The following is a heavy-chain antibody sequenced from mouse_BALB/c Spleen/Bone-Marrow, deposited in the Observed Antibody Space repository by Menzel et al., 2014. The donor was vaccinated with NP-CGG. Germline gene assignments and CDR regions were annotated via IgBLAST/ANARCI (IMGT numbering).Heavy chain of an antibody. CDR1: GFSLTSYG. Sequence: VKLMESGTGLVAPSQSLSITCTVSGFSLTSYGVVWVRQPPGKGLEWLGVIWGDGSTNYHSALITRLSISKDNSKSQVFLKLNSLQTDDTATYYCAKQDYYRYDYAMDYWGQGTSVTVSS. D-gene: IGHD2-14*01. CDR3: AKQDYYRYDYAMDY. CDR2: IWGDGST. J-gene: IGHJ4*01. V-gene: IGHV2-3*01.